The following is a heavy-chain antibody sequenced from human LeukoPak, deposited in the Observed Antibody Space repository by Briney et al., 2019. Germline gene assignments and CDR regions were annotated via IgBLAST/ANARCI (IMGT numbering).Heavy chain of an antibody. D-gene: IGHD1-26*01. Sequence: GGSLRLSCEASGFTFSSYGMHWVRQAPGKGLEGVAVIWYDGSNKYYADSVKGRFTISRDNSKNTLYLQMNSLRAGDTAVYYCARLGAAWSLDYWGQGTQVTVSS. V-gene: IGHV3-33*01. CDR1: GFTFSSYG. CDR2: IWYDGSNK. CDR3: ARLGAAWSLDY. J-gene: IGHJ4*02.